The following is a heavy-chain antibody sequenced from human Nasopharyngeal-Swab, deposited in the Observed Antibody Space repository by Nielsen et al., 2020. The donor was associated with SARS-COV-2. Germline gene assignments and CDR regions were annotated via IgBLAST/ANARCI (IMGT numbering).Heavy chain of an antibody. CDR1: GGTFSSYA. Sequence: SVKGSCKASGGTFSSYAISWVRQAPGQGLEWMGGIIPIFGTANYAQKFQGRVTITADKSTSTAYMELSSLRSEDTAVYYCARGRYDSSGSGDYWGQGTLVTVSS. CDR3: ARGRYDSSGSGDY. V-gene: IGHV1-69*06. J-gene: IGHJ4*02. CDR2: IIPIFGTA. D-gene: IGHD3-22*01.